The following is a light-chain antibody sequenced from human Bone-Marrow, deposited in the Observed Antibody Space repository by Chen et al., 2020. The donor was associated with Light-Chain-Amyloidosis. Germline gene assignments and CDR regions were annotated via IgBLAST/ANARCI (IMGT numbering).Light chain of an antibody. CDR2: AAR. J-gene: IGKJ3*01. CDR1: RPISFF. V-gene: IGKV1-27*01. CDR3: QNYYSAPFT. Sequence: DIQMTQSPSSVSASVGDRVTLTCRASRPISFFLAWYQQKPGRLPRLLIYAARTLQSGVPSRFSGSTSGTDFTLTISSLQPEDVATYYCQNYYSAPFTFGPGTKVDIK.